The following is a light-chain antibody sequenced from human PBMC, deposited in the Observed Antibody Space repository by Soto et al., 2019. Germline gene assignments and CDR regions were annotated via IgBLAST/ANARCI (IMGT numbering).Light chain of an antibody. Sequence: EVVLTQSPVTLSLSPVERANLSCRASQSFRGLLAWYQQKPGQAPRLLIYDAYNRATGIPPRFSGSGSGTDFTLTISSLEPEDSAVYYCQQRHMWPITCGQGTRREIK. CDR3: QQRHMWPIT. J-gene: IGKJ5*01. CDR1: QSFRGL. V-gene: IGKV3-11*01. CDR2: DAY.